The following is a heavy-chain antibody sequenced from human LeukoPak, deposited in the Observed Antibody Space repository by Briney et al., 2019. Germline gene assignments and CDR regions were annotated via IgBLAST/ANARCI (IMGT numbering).Heavy chain of an antibody. CDR3: ARAVGQLGITMVRGSQSSHDAFDI. J-gene: IGHJ3*02. V-gene: IGHV1-18*01. D-gene: IGHD3-10*01. CDR1: GYTFTSYG. Sequence: ASVKVSCKASGYTFTSYGISWVRQAPGQGLEWMGWISAYNGNTNYAQKLQGRVTMTTDTSTSTAYMELRSLRSDDTAVYYCARAVGQLGITMVRGSQSSHDAFDIWGQGTMVTVSS. CDR2: ISAYNGNT.